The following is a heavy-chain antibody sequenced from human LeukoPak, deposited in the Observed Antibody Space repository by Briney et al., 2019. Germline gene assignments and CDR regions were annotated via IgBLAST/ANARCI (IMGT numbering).Heavy chain of an antibody. Sequence: GGSLRLFCAASGFTFSDYYMCWFRQAPGKGLEWVSYISGSGSTVYYAASVRGRFTISRDNAKNSLFLQMNSLRAEDTAVYYCARDRGNSDPGDWFDSWGQGTLVTVSS. CDR1: GFTFSDYY. D-gene: IGHD4-23*01. V-gene: IGHV3-11*01. J-gene: IGHJ5*01. CDR3: ARDRGNSDPGDWFDS. CDR2: ISGSGSTV.